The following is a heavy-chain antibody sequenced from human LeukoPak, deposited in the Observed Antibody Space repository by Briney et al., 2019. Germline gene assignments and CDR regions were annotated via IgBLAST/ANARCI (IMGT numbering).Heavy chain of an antibody. Sequence: SETLSLTCAVYGGSFSGYHWSWIRQPPGKGLEWIGEINHSGSTNYNPSLKSRVTISVDTSKNQFSLKLSSVTAADTAVYYCAREAYYYDSSGYPDYWGQGTLVTVSS. CDR2: INHSGST. V-gene: IGHV4-34*01. J-gene: IGHJ4*02. CDR1: GGSFSGYH. CDR3: AREAYYYDSSGYPDY. D-gene: IGHD3-22*01.